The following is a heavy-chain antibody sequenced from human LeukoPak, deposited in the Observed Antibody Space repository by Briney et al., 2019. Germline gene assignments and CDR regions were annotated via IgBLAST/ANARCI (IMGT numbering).Heavy chain of an antibody. J-gene: IGHJ4*02. V-gene: IGHV3-21*01. CDR3: ARDEYGDPLFDY. CDR1: GFTFSSFP. Sequence: PGGSLRLPCAASGFTFSSFPMNWVCQAPGKGLERVPSINSVNNYIYYADSVKGRFTISRDNTKNSLYLQMNSLRAEDTAVYYCARDEYGDPLFDYWGQGTLVTVSS. D-gene: IGHD4-17*01. CDR2: INSVNNYI.